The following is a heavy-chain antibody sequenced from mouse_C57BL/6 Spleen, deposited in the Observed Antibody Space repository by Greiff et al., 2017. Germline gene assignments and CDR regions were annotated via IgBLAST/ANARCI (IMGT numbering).Heavy chain of an antibody. CDR3: ARCDSSGYSYYAMDY. V-gene: IGHV1-61*01. Sequence: VQLQQPGAELVRPGSSVKLSCKASGYTFTSYWMDWVKQRPGQGLEWIGNIYPSDSGTHYNQKFKDKATLTVDKSSSTAYMQLSSLTSEDSAVYYCARCDSSGYSYYAMDYWGQGTSVTVSS. CDR2: IYPSDSGT. CDR1: GYTFTSYW. D-gene: IGHD3-2*02. J-gene: IGHJ4*01.